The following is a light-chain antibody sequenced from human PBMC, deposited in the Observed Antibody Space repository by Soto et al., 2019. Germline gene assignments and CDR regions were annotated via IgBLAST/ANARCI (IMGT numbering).Light chain of an antibody. CDR2: LEGSGSY. CDR1: SGHSSYI. V-gene: IGLV4-60*03. Sequence: QPVLTQSSSASASLGSSVKLTCTLSSGHSSYIIAWHQQQPGKAPRYLMKLEGSGSYNKGSGVPDRFSASSSGADRYLTISNLQSEDEADYYCETWDSNSWVFGGGTKVTVL. CDR3: ETWDSNSWV. J-gene: IGLJ3*02.